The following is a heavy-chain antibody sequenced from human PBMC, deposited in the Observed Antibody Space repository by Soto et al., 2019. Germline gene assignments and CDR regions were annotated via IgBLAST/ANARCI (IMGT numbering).Heavy chain of an antibody. D-gene: IGHD3-16*01. J-gene: IGHJ4*02. V-gene: IGHV4-34*01. Sequence: TSETLSLTCAVYGGSFSGYYWSWIRQPPGKGLEWIGEINHSGSTNYNPSLKSRVTISVDTSKNQFSLKLSSVTAADTAAYYCARLRGFMITFGGVPLNARFDYWGQGTLVTVSS. CDR1: GGSFSGYY. CDR2: INHSGST. CDR3: ARLRGFMITFGGVPLNARFDY.